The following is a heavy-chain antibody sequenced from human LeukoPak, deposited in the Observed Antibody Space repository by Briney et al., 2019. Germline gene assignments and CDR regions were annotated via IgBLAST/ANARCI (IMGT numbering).Heavy chain of an antibody. CDR3: ARAAVAECFDY. CDR2: ISGSGDRT. V-gene: IGHV3-23*01. J-gene: IGHJ4*02. CDR1: GFTFSNYA. Sequence: GGSLRLSCAVSGFTFSNYAMSWVRQAPGKGLEWVSAISGSGDRTYYADSVKGRFTISRDNAKNSLYLQMNSLRAEDTAVYYCARAAVAECFDYWGQGTLVTVSS. D-gene: IGHD6-19*01.